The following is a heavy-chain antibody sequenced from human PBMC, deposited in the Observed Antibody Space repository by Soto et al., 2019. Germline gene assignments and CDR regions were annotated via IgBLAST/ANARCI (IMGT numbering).Heavy chain of an antibody. V-gene: IGHV4-59*01. J-gene: IGHJ4*02. D-gene: IGHD3-10*01. CDR2: TYYSGST. Sequence: KTSETLSLTCTVSGGSISSYYWSWIRQPPGKGLEWIGYTYYSGSTNYNPSLKSRVTISVDTSKNQFSLKLSSVTAADTAVYYCARDYYGSGSPPLGYWGQGTLVTVSS. CDR1: GGSISSYY. CDR3: ARDYYGSGSPPLGY.